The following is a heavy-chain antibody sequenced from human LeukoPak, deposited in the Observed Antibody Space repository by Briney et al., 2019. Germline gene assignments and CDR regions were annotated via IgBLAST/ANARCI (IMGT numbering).Heavy chain of an antibody. CDR3: ARDFGLTGKVDY. V-gene: IGHV3-64*01. CDR2: ISSNGGST. CDR1: GFTFSRYA. D-gene: IGHD1-20*01. Sequence: GGSLRLSCAASGFTFSRYAMHWVRQAPGKGLVSVSAISSNGGSTYYANSVKGRFTISRDNSKNTLYLQMGSLRAEDLAVYYCARDFGLTGKVDYWGQGTLVTVSS. J-gene: IGHJ4*02.